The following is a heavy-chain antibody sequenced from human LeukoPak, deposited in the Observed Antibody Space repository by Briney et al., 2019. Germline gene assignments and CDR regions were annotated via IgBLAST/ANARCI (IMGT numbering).Heavy chain of an antibody. CDR1: GFVFDDYA. CDR3: AAGDSALGFEY. V-gene: IGHV3-43*01. D-gene: IGHD3-16*01. CDR2: ITWDGGST. J-gene: IGHJ4*02. Sequence: GGSLRLSXAASGFVFDDYALHWVRQAPGKGLEWVSLITWDGGSTHYSDSVRGRFTISRDRGKNSLYLQMDSMRTEDTAFYYCAAGDSALGFEYWGQGTLVSVST.